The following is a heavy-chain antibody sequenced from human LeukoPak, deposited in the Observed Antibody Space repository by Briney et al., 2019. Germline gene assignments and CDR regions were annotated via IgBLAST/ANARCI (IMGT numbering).Heavy chain of an antibody. CDR2: ISYDGSNK. CDR1: GFTFSSYG. Sequence: PGRSLRLSCAASGFTFSSYGMHWVRQAPGKGLEWVAVISYDGSNKYYADSVKGRFTISRDNSKNTLYLQMNSLRAEDTAVYYCAKDEEIGYFDWSTDYWGQGTLVTVSS. J-gene: IGHJ4*02. V-gene: IGHV3-30*18. CDR3: AKDEEIGYFDWSTDY. D-gene: IGHD3-9*01.